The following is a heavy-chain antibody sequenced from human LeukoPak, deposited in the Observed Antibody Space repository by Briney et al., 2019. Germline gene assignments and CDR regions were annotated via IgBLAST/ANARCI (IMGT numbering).Heavy chain of an antibody. V-gene: IGHV4-59*04. J-gene: IGHJ5*02. CDR1: GGSISSYY. D-gene: IGHD3-3*01. Sequence: PSETLSLTCTVSGGSISSYYWSWIRQPPGKGLEWIGYIYYSGSTYFNPSLKSRVTISADMSKNQFSLKLSSVTAADTAVYFCAGQYDFWTGSGQKNWFDPWGQGTLVTVSS. CDR2: IYYSGST. CDR3: AGQYDFWTGSGQKNWFDP.